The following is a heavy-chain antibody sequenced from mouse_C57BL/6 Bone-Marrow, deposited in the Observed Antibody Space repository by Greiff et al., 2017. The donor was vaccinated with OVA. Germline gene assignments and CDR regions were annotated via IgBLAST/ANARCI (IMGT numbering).Heavy chain of an antibody. CDR2: IHPNSGST. CDR1: GYTFTSYW. Sequence: QVQLQQPGAELVKPGASVKLSCKASGYTFTSYWMHWVKQRPGQGLEWIGMIHPNSGSTNYNEKFKSKATLTVDKSSSTAYMQLSSLTSEDSAVYYCARYPITTGVAVDYWGQGTTLTVSS. D-gene: IGHD1-1*01. J-gene: IGHJ2*01. V-gene: IGHV1-64*01. CDR3: ARYPITTGVAVDY.